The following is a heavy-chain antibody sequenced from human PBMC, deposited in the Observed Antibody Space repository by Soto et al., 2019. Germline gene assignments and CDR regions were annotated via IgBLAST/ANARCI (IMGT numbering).Heavy chain of an antibody. CDR1: GFTFSSYA. Sequence: PGGSLRLSCAASGFTFSSYAMSWVRQAPGKGLEWVSAISGSGGSTYYAGSVKGRFTISRDNSKNTLYLQMNSLRAEDTAVYYCAKKVAARLVLDIALLFDYWGQGTLVTVSS. CDR2: ISGSGGST. J-gene: IGHJ4*02. V-gene: IGHV3-23*01. D-gene: IGHD6-6*01. CDR3: AKKVAARLVLDIALLFDY.